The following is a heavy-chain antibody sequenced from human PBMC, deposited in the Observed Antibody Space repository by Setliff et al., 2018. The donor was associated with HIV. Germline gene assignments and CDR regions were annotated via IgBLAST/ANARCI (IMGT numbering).Heavy chain of an antibody. V-gene: IGHV1-3*01. J-gene: IGHJ5*02. CDR1: GYIFRNHG. CDR3: ARDPTLWPGGWFDP. D-gene: IGHD3-10*02. Sequence: ASVKVSCKASGYIFRNHGMHWVRQAPGQRLEWTGWINCDTGQTKYSQRFQDRVNITRDTSASTAYMELRGLGSMDTAIYYCARDPTLWPGGWFDPWGLGTPVTAPQ. CDR2: INCDTGQT.